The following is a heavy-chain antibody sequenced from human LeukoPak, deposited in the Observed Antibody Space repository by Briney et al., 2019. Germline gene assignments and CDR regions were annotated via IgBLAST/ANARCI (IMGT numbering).Heavy chain of an antibody. J-gene: IGHJ4*02. CDR1: GFTFSTYP. CDR3: AREDSSWHFDY. CDR2: ISYDGSNT. D-gene: IGHD6-13*01. Sequence: PGGSLRLSCAASGFTFSTYPMHWVRQAPGKGLEWVAVISYDGSNTYYADSVKGRLTIPRDNSKNTLYVQMNSLRAEDTAVYYCAREDSSWHFDYWGQGTIVTVSS. V-gene: IGHV3-30-3*01.